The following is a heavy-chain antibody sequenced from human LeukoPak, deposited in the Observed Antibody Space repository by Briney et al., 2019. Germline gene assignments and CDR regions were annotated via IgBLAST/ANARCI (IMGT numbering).Heavy chain of an antibody. CDR2: TYPGDSDT. CDR1: GYSFTNYW. J-gene: IGHJ3*02. CDR3: ARHLSPDGFDI. D-gene: IGHD2/OR15-2a*01. V-gene: IGHV5-51*01. Sequence: GESLKISCQGSGYSFTNYWIAWVRQMPGKGLEWMGMTYPGDSDTRYSPSFQGQVTISAEKSITTAYLQWSSLKASDTAMYYCARHLSPDGFDIWGQGTMVTVSS.